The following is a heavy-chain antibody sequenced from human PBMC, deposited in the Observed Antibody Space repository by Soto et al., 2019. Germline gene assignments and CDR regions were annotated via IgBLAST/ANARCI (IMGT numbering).Heavy chain of an antibody. V-gene: IGHV3-30-3*01. Sequence: QVQLVESGGGVVQPGRSLRLSCAASGFTFSSYAMHWVRQAPGKGLEWVAGISYDGSNKYYADCVKGRFTISRDNSKNTLYLQMNSLRAEDTAVYYCARDRMKQQLVLIFDYWGQGTLVTVSS. CDR2: ISYDGSNK. J-gene: IGHJ4*02. CDR1: GFTFSSYA. D-gene: IGHD6-13*01. CDR3: ARDRMKQQLVLIFDY.